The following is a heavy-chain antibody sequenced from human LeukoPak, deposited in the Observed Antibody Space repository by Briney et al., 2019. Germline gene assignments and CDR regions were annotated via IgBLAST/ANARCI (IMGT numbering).Heavy chain of an antibody. CDR1: GYNFTAYH. CDR3: TRGSGSNSPRYLKGDF. J-gene: IGHJ4*02. D-gene: IGHD2-15*01. V-gene: IGHV1-2*02. Sequence: ASVKVSCKASGYNFTAYHMHWVRQAPGQGLQWMGWINPNTGSTNYAQKFQGRVTLTRDTAISTASMEVTRLRSDDTAIYYCTRGSGSNSPRYLKGDFWGQGTLLTVSS. CDR2: INPNTGST.